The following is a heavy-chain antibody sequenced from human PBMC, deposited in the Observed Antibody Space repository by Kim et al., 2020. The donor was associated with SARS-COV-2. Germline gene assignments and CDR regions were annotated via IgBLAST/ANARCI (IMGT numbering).Heavy chain of an antibody. CDR1: GGSISSSSYY. V-gene: IGHV4-39*01. CDR2: IYYSGST. CDR3: ARQTLDGAFDI. J-gene: IGHJ3*02. Sequence: SETLSLTCTVSGGSISSSSYYWGWIRQPPGKGLEWIGSIYYSGSTYYNPSLKSRVTISVDTSKNQFSLKLSSVTAADTAVYYCARQTLDGAFDIWGQGTMVTVSS. D-gene: IGHD1-1*01.